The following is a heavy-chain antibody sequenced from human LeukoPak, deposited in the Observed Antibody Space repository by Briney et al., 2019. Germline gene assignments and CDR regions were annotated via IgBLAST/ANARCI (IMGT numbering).Heavy chain of an antibody. D-gene: IGHD1-1*01. CDR3: TRDRGAYNLYDY. V-gene: IGHV3-49*03. Sequence: GGSLRLSCTASGFTFGDYAMSWIRQAPGKGLEWVGFIRSKAYGETADYAASVKGRFTISRDDSKAIAYLQMNSLKTEDTAVYHRTRDRGAYNLYDYWGQGTLVTVSS. CDR2: IRSKAYGETA. CDR1: GFTFGDYA. J-gene: IGHJ4*02.